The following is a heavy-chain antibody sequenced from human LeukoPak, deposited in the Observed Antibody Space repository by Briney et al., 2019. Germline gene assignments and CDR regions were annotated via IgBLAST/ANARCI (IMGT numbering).Heavy chain of an antibody. CDR3: TTDLGYSYDG. CDR2: IYSDNT. V-gene: IGHV3-53*01. D-gene: IGHD5-18*01. J-gene: IGHJ4*02. Sequence: PGGSLRLSCTVSGFTVSSNSMSWVRQAPGKGLEWVSFIYSDNTHYSDSVKGRFTISRDNAENTLYLQMNSLKTEDTAVYYCTTDLGYSYDGWGQGTLVTVSS. CDR1: GFTVSSNS.